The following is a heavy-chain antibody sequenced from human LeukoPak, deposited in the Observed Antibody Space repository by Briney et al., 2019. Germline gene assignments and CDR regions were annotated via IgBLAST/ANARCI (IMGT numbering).Heavy chain of an antibody. V-gene: IGHV3-7*01. CDR1: GFTFSSYS. J-gene: IGHJ4*02. CDR2: INQDGSKK. CDR3: ARMTTADY. Sequence: GGSLRLSCAASGFTFSSYSMNWVRQAPGKGLEWVANINQDGSKKYYVDSVKGRFTISRDNAKNSLYLQMNSLRAEDTAVYYCARMTTADYWGQGTLVTVSS. D-gene: IGHD4-17*01.